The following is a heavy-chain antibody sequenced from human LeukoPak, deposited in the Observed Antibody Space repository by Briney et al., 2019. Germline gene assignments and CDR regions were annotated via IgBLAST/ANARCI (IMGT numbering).Heavy chain of an antibody. CDR1: GFTFSSYE. CDR2: ISSSGSTI. CDR3: ARDKWGGFYY. J-gene: IGHJ4*02. Sequence: AGGSLRLSCAASGFTFSSYEMSWVRQAPGKGLEWVSYISSSGSTIYYAASVKARFTISRDNAKNSLYLPMNSQSAEDTAVYYCARDKWGGFYYWRQGTLVTVSS. V-gene: IGHV3-48*03. D-gene: IGHD7-27*01.